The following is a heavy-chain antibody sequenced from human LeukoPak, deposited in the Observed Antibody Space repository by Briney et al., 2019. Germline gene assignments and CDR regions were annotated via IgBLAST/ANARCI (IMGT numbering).Heavy chain of an antibody. Sequence: PGGSLRLSCAASGSTFSSYAMNWVRQAPGKGLEWVANIKEDGSEKYYVDSVKGRFTISRDNAQNSLYLQMNSLRAEDTAVYYCARDSMTYSRTWTGLANDYWGQGTLVTVSS. J-gene: IGHJ4*02. CDR1: GSTFSSYA. D-gene: IGHD3/OR15-3a*01. CDR2: IKEDGSEK. CDR3: ARDSMTYSRTWTGLANDY. V-gene: IGHV3-7*01.